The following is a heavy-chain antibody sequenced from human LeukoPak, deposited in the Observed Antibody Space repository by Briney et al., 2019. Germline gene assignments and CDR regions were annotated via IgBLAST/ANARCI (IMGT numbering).Heavy chain of an antibody. Sequence: PGGSLRLSCAASGFTFSSYDMHWVRQAPGKGLEWVAVIPYDGGNTYYADSVKGRFTISRDNSKNTLYLQMNSLRAEDTAVYFCAKDRHYSSNLFDYWGQGTLVTVSS. V-gene: IGHV3-30*18. CDR1: GFTFSSYD. J-gene: IGHJ4*02. D-gene: IGHD6-19*01. CDR2: IPYDGGNT. CDR3: AKDRHYSSNLFDY.